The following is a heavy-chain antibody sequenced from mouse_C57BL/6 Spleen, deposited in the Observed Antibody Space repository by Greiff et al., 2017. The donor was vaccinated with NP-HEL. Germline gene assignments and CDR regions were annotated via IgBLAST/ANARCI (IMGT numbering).Heavy chain of an antibody. V-gene: IGHV1-5*01. CDR3: TRYDGYPVYAMDY. J-gene: IGHJ4*01. CDR2: IYPGNSDT. D-gene: IGHD2-3*01. Sequence: VQLQQSGTVLARPGASVKMSCKTSGYTFTSYWMHWVKQRPGQGLEWIGAIYPGNSDTSYNQKFKGKAKLTAVTSASTAYMELSSLTNEDSAVYYCTRYDGYPVYAMDYWGQGTSVTVSS. CDR1: GYTFTSYW.